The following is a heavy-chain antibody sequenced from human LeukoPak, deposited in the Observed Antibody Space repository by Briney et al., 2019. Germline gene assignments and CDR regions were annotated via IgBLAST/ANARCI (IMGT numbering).Heavy chain of an antibody. Sequence: GGSLRLSCAASGFIFSSYAMSWVRQAPGKGLEWVSVISGGGDTTYYADSVKGRFTVSRDGPKNTLYLQMNSLRVEDTALYFCAKDLRSSTWSPLGGDCWGQGTLVTVSS. J-gene: IGHJ4*02. CDR1: GFIFSSYA. V-gene: IGHV3-23*01. D-gene: IGHD3-16*01. CDR3: AKDLRSSTWSPLGGDC. CDR2: ISGGGDTT.